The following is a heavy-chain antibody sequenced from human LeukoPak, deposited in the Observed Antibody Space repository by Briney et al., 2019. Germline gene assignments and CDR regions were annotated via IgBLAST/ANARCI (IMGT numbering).Heavy chain of an antibody. J-gene: IGHJ3*02. CDR2: INPSGGST. D-gene: IGHD2-15*01. CDR3: ASRGGVAATTTTKTHWAFDI. Sequence: PGGSLRLSCAASGFTFTSYYMHWVRQAPGQGLEWMGIINPSGGSTSYAQKFQGRVTMTRDTSTSTVYMELSSLRSEDTAVYYCASRGGVAATTTTKTHWAFDIWGQGTMVTVSS. V-gene: IGHV1-46*01. CDR1: GFTFTSYY.